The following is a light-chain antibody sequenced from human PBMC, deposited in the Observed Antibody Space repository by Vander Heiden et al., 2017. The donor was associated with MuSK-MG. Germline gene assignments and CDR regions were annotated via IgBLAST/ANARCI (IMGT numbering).Light chain of an antibody. J-gene: IGKJ2*01. CDR1: QSISTY. V-gene: IGKV1-39*01. Sequence: DIQMTQSPSSLSASVGASVTITCRASQSISTYLNWYQQKPGRAPKLLISAAFSLQSGVPSRFSGSRSGTDFTLTISSLQPEDFATYYCQQSYSPLYTFGQGTKLEIK. CDR2: AAF. CDR3: QQSYSPLYT.